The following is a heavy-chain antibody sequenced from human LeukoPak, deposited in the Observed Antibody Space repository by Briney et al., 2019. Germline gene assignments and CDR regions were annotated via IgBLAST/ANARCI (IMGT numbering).Heavy chain of an antibody. CDR2: ISGSGDST. D-gene: IGHD1-1*01. Sequence: TGGSLRLSCAASGFIFSSYAMSWVRQAPGKGLEGVSLISGSGDSTYYADSVKGRFTISRDNSKNTLDLQMNSLRAEDTAVYFCAEGNWFDYWGQGTLVTVSS. J-gene: IGHJ4*02. CDR3: AEGNWFDY. V-gene: IGHV3-23*01. CDR1: GFIFSSYA.